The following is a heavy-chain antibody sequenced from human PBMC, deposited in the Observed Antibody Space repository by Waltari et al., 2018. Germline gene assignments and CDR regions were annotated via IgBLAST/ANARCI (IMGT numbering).Heavy chain of an antibody. CDR1: GFTLSSFW. CDR3: ATSCWYCFDY. Sequence: EVQLVESGGGLVQPGGSLRLSCAASGFTLSSFWMNWVRQTPGKGLEWGAGRKQDGSGKYYADSVKGRFTISRDNAKNSLYLQMNSLRAEDTAVYYCATSCWYCFDYWGQGTLVTVSS. CDR2: RKQDGSGK. V-gene: IGHV3-7*01. D-gene: IGHD6-19*01. J-gene: IGHJ4*02.